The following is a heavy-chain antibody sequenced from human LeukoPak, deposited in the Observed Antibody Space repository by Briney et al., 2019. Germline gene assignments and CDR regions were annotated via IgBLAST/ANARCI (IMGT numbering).Heavy chain of an antibody. J-gene: IGHJ5*02. CDR2: INHSGST. CDR1: GGSFSGYY. V-gene: IGHV4-34*01. Sequence: SETLSLTCAVYGGSFSGYYWSWIRQPPGKGLEWIGEINHSGSTNYNPSLKSRVTISVDTSKNQFSLKLSSVTAADTAVYYCAVRGEYCSSTSCHRNWCHPWGQGTLVTVSS. CDR3: AVRGEYCSSTSCHRNWCHP. D-gene: IGHD2-2*01.